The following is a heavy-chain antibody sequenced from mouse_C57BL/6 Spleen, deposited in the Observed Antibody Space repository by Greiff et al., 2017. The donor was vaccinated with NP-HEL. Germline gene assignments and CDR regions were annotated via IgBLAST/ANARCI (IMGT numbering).Heavy chain of an antibody. CDR3: GGGAPYCYDESWFAY. J-gene: IGHJ3*01. CDR2: IDPEDGET. CDR1: GFNIKDYY. D-gene: IGHD2-12*01. V-gene: IGHV14-2*01. Sequence: VQLQQSGAELVKPGASVKLSCTASGFNIKDYYMHWVKQRTEQGLEWIGRIDPEDGETKYAPKFQGKATITADTSSNTAYLQLSSLTSEDTAIFYCGGGAPYCYDESWFAYWGQGTLVTVSA.